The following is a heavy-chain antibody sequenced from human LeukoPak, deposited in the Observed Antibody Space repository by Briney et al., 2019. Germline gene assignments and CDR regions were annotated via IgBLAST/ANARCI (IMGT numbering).Heavy chain of an antibody. V-gene: IGHV4-30-2*01. CDR1: GGSISSGGYY. J-gene: IGHJ4*02. CDR3: ARFDYTHLGYSGASPMGPDR. D-gene: IGHD5-12*01. Sequence: SETLSLTCTVSGGSISSGGYYWSWIRQPPGKGLEWIGYIYYSGSTYYNPSLQSRVTISVDRSKNQFSLKLSSVTAADPAVYYCARFDYTHLGYSGASPMGPDRGGQGSLVTVS. CDR2: IYYSGST.